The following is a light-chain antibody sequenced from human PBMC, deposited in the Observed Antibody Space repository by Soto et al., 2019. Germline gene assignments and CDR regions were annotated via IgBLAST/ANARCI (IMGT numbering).Light chain of an antibody. V-gene: IGKV1-27*01. CDR1: QGIRNY. CDR2: SAS. J-gene: IGKJ4*01. CDR3: QQAKTAPLT. Sequence: DIQMTQSPSSLAASVGDRVTITCRASQGIRNYLVWYQQKPGKPPKPLIFSASTLQSGVPSRFSGSGSGTHFTLTISSLQPEDVATYYCQQAKTAPLTCGGGTRVEL.